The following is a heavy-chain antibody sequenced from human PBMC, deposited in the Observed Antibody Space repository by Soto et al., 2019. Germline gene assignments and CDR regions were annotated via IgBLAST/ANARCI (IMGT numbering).Heavy chain of an antibody. CDR2: IWYDGSNK. D-gene: IGHD3-3*01. CDR1: GFTFSSYG. V-gene: IGHV3-33*01. CDR3: ARGRGPLSFWSGDYGMDV. Sequence: QVQLVESGGGVVQPGRSLRLSCAASGFTFSSYGMHWVRQAPGKGLEWVAVIWYDGSNKYYADSVKGRFTISRDNSKNTLYPQMNSLKAEDTAVYYCARGRGPLSFWSGDYGMDVWGQGTTVTVSS. J-gene: IGHJ6*02.